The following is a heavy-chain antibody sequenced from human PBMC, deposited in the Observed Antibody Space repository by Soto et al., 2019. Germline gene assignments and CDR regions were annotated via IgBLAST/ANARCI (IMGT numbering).Heavy chain of an antibody. D-gene: IGHD3-3*01. CDR2: ISAYNGNT. J-gene: IGHJ6*02. V-gene: IGHV1-18*01. Sequence: GSVKVSCKASGYTFTSYGISWVRQAPGQGLEWMGWISAYNGNTNYAQKLQGRVTMTTDTSTSTAYMELRSLRSDDTAVYYCARRQYYDFWSGSQNYYGMDVWGQGTTVTVSS. CDR1: GYTFTSYG. CDR3: ARRQYYDFWSGSQNYYGMDV.